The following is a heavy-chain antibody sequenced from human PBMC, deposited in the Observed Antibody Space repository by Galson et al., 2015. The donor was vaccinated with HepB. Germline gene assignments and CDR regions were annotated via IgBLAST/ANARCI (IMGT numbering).Heavy chain of an antibody. V-gene: IGHV3-43*01. D-gene: IGHD2-2*01. J-gene: IGHJ6*02. Sequence: SLRLSCAASGFTFDGYGMHWVRQTPGKGLEWVSLISWDGASTKYADSVKGRFTVSRDNSKNSLYLQMNSLRTEDTAFYYCARDRVCSSYSCFRGFIPDYYHYGMDVWGQGTTVYVS. CDR2: ISWDGAST. CDR1: GFTFDGYG. CDR3: ARDRVCSSYSCFRGFIPDYYHYGMDV.